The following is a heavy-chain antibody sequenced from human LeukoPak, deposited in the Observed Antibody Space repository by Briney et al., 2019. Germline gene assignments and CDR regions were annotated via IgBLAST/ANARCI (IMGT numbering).Heavy chain of an antibody. J-gene: IGHJ4*02. CDR3: AKDRVIVATIIDY. Sequence: PGGSLRLSWAASGSTFSSYAMSWVRQAPGKGLEWVSAISGSGGSTYYADSVKGRFTISRDNSKNTLYLQMNSLRAEDTAVYYCAKDRVIVATIIDYWGQGTLVTVSS. D-gene: IGHD5-12*01. V-gene: IGHV3-23*01. CDR1: GSTFSSYA. CDR2: ISGSGGST.